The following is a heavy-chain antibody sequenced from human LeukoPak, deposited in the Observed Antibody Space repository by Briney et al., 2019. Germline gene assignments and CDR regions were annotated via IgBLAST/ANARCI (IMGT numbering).Heavy chain of an antibody. J-gene: IGHJ3*02. CDR2: FDPEDGET. CDR1: GYTLTELS. V-gene: IGHV1-24*01. CDR3: ATLEDSSSFLVAFDI. D-gene: IGHD3-22*01. Sequence: ASVKVSCKVSGYTLTELSMHWVRQAPGKGLEWMGGFDPEDGETIYAQKFQGRVAMTEDTSTDTAYMELSSLRSEDTAVYYCATLEDSSSFLVAFDIWGQGTMVTVSS.